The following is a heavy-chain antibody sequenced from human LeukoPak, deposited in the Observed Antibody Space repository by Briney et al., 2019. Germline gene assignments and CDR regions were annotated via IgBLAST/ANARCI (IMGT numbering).Heavy chain of an antibody. Sequence: PSETLSLTCAVYGGSFSGYYWSWIRQPPGKGLEWIGEINHSGSTNYNPSLKSRVTISVDTSKNQFSLKLSSVTAADTAVYYCARGALRFSDRTAYWGQGTLVTVSS. D-gene: IGHD3-3*01. CDR2: INHSGST. J-gene: IGHJ4*02. V-gene: IGHV4-34*01. CDR1: GGSFSGYY. CDR3: ARGALRFSDRTAY.